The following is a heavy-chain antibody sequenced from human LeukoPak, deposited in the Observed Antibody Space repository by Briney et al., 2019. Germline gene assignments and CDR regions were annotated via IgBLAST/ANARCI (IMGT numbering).Heavy chain of an antibody. CDR2: INPTGGSA. Sequence: ASVKVSCKASRYTFTSNSMHWVRQAPGQGLEWMGIINPTGGSATYAQKFQGRVTMTRDMSTSTVYMELRRLRSEDTAVYYCAREVSYYDILTGLDYWGQGTLVTVSS. J-gene: IGHJ4*02. CDR1: RYTFTSNS. V-gene: IGHV1-46*01. D-gene: IGHD3-9*01. CDR3: AREVSYYDILTGLDY.